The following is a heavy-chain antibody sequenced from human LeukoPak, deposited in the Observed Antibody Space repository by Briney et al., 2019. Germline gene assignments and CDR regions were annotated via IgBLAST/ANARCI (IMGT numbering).Heavy chain of an antibody. CDR3: AKVGNGDYEDYFDY. V-gene: IGHV3-21*01. Sequence: PGGSLRLSCAASGFTFSTYTMTLVRQAPGKGLEWVSSISSSGSYIYYADSVKGRFTISRDSAKNSLFLQMNSLRAEDTAVYYCAKVGNGDYEDYFDYWGQGTLVTVSS. CDR1: GFTFSTYT. CDR2: ISSSGSYI. J-gene: IGHJ4*02. D-gene: IGHD4-17*01.